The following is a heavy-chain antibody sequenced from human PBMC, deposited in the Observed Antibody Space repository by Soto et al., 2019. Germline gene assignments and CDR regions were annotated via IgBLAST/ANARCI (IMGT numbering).Heavy chain of an antibody. CDR1: CGSISSGDYY. J-gene: IGHJ5*02. CDR2: IYYSGST. Sequence: SETLSLTCTFSCGSISSGDYYWSWIRQPPGKGLEWIGYIYYSGSTYYNPSLKSRVTISVDTSKNQFSLKLSSVTAADTAVYYCARDGATGTDNWFDPWGQGTLVTVSS. D-gene: IGHD1-1*01. CDR3: ARDGATGTDNWFDP. V-gene: IGHV4-30-4*01.